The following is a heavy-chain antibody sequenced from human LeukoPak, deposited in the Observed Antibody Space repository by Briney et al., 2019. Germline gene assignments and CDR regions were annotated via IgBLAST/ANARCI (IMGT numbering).Heavy chain of an antibody. CDR3: ANLGSAGCRRITSCSAYMDV. D-gene: IGHD2-2*01. V-gene: IGHV3-9*01. J-gene: IGHJ6*03. CDR2: ISWNSGSI. Sequence: GGSLRLSCAASGFTFDDYAMHWVRRAPGKGLEWVSGISWNSGSIGYADSVKGRFTISRDNVKNSLYLQMNSLRDEDTALYYCANLGSAGCRRITSCSAYMDVWGKGTTVTVSS. CDR1: GFTFDDYA.